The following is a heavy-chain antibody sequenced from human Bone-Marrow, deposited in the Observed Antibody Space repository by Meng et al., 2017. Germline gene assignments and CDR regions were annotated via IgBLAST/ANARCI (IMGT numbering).Heavy chain of an antibody. CDR2: IYYSGST. J-gene: IGHJ5*02. Sequence: QLRRQESAPGLGKPSETLSPPCTVSGGSISSSSYYWGWIRQPPGKGLEWIGSIYYSGSTYYNPSLKSRVTISVDTSKNQFSLKLSSVTAADTAVYYCARAGSGIVVVLDPWGQGTLVTVSS. V-gene: IGHV4-39*07. D-gene: IGHD2-2*01. CDR3: ARAGSGIVVVLDP. CDR1: GGSISSSSYY.